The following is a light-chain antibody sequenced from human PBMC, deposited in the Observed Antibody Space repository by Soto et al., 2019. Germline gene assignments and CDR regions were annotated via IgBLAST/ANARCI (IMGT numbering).Light chain of an antibody. J-gene: IGKJ4*01. V-gene: IGKV1-39*01. CDR1: QNIGSL. CDR2: AAS. Sequence: DIQMTQSPSPLSASVGDRVTISCRASQNIGSLLNWYQQKPGKAPNLLIYAASSLESGVPSRFSGNGSGTVFTLTISDLQPEDFVTYYCQQTSNTPLTFGGGTKVDIK. CDR3: QQTSNTPLT.